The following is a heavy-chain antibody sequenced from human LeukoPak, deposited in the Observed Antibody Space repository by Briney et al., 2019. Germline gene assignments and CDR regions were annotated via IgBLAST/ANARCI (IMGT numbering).Heavy chain of an antibody. D-gene: IGHD6-19*01. V-gene: IGHV1-24*01. J-gene: IGHJ1*01. CDR2: FDPEDGET. Sequence: ASVNVSCKVSGYTLTELSMHWVRHAPRKGLEWMGGFDPEDGETIYAQKFQGRVTMTEDKYTDTAYMELSSLRSEDTAVYYCATRSSGWYKEFQHWGQGTLVTVSS. CDR3: ATRSSGWYKEFQH. CDR1: GYTLTELS.